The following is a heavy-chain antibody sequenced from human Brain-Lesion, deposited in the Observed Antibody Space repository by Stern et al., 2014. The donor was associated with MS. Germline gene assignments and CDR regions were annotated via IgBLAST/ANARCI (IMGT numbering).Heavy chain of an antibody. CDR3: AREPVGAGREGAFDI. D-gene: IGHD1-26*01. V-gene: IGHV3-33*01. CDR1: KFIFSNYG. CDR2: IWYEGSNK. J-gene: IGHJ3*02. Sequence: QVQLVESGGGVVQPGRSLRLSCAASKFIFSNYGMHWVRQAPGKGLEWVALIWYEGSNKGDADSVKGRFAISRDNYKNTVSLQMNSLRAEDTAVYYCAREPVGAGREGAFDIWGQGTMVTVS.